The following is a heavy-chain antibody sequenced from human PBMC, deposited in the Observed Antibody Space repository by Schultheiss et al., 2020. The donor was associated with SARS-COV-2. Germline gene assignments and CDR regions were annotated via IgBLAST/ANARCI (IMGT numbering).Heavy chain of an antibody. CDR1: GGSISSYY. V-gene: IGHV4-59*08. CDR2: IYYSGST. J-gene: IGHJ4*02. Sequence: SETLSLTCTVSGGSISSYYWSWIRQPPGKGLEWIGYIYYSGSTNYNPSLKSRVTISVDTSKNQFSLKLSSVTAADTAVYYCARGGYRYYFDYWGQGTLVTVSS. CDR3: ARGGYRYYFDY. D-gene: IGHD6-13*01.